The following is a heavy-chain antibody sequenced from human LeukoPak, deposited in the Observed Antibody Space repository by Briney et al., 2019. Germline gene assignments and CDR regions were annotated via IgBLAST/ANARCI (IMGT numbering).Heavy chain of an antibody. CDR3: ARSSGWSPYYYYMDV. D-gene: IGHD6-19*01. CDR1: GGSISSDY. J-gene: IGHJ6*03. Sequence: PSETLSLTCTVSGGSISSDYWSWIRQPPGRGLEWIGYIYYSGSTNYNPSLKSRVTISVDTSKNQFSLKLSSVTAADTAVSYCARSSGWSPYYYYMDVWGKGTTVTVSS. V-gene: IGHV4-59*08. CDR2: IYYSGST.